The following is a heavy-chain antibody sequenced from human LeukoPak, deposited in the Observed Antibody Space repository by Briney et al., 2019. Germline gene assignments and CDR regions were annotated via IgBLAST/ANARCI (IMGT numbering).Heavy chain of an antibody. V-gene: IGHV3-21*01. Sequence: GGSLRLSCAASGFTFSSYSMNWVRHAPRKGLEWVSSISSSSSYIYYADSVKGRFTISRDNAKNSLYLQMNSLRAEDTAVYYCARGGVVPAASDYWGQGTLVTVSS. CDR2: ISSSSSYI. D-gene: IGHD2-2*01. J-gene: IGHJ4*02. CDR1: GFTFSSYS. CDR3: ARGGVVPAASDY.